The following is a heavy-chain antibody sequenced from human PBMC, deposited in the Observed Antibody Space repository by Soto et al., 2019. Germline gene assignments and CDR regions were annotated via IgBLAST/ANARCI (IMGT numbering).Heavy chain of an antibody. CDR2: IYSDDST. D-gene: IGHD4-17*01. CDR3: ARTPTLTTPPEKAFDI. V-gene: IGHV3-66*01. Sequence: EVQLVESGGGLVQPGGSLRLSCAASGFTVSSNYMSWVRQAPGKGLEWVSVIYSDDSTYYADSVKGRFTISRDNAKNTLYRQMNSLRAEDTAVYYCARTPTLTTPPEKAFDIWGQGTMVAVSS. CDR1: GFTVSSNY. J-gene: IGHJ3*02.